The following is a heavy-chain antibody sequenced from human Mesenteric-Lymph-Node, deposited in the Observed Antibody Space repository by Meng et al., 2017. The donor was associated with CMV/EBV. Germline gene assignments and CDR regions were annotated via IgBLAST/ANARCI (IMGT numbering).Heavy chain of an antibody. V-gene: IGHV3-21*01. CDR1: GFTFSGYS. D-gene: IGHD6-6*01. J-gene: IGHJ6*02. CDR2: ISSSSSYI. Sequence: GGSLRLSCAASGFTFSGYSMNWVRQAPGKGLEWVSSISSSSSYIYYADSVKGRFTISRDNAKNSLYLQMNSLRAEDTAVYYCARDPEYSSSRDYYYYYGMDVWGQGTTVTVSS. CDR3: ARDPEYSSSRDYYYYYGMDV.